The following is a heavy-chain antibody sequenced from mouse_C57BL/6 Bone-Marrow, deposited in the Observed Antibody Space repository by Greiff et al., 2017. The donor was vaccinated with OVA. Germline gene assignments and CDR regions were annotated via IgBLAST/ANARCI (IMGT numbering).Heavy chain of an antibody. D-gene: IGHD2-3*01. J-gene: IGHJ2*01. CDR2: INPSSGYT. V-gene: IGHV1-7*01. CDR1: GYTFPSYW. CDR3: ARPIYDGYYNCDY. Sequence: QVQLKESGAELAKPGASVKLSCKASGYTFPSYWMHWVKQRPGQGLEWIGYINPSSGYTKYNQKFKDKATLTADKSSSTAYMQLSSLTYEDSAVYYCARPIYDGYYNCDYWGQGTTLTVSS.